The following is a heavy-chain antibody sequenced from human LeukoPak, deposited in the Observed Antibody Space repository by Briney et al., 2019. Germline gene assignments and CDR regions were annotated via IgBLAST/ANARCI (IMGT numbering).Heavy chain of an antibody. CDR3: ATIRGSEGHWYFDL. CDR2: ISGSGSDT. Sequence: GGSLRLSCAASGFIFSDYYMTWIRQAPGKGLEWLSYISGSGSDTNYADSVKGRFTTSRDNAKNSLYLQMNSLRAEDSAVYYCATIRGSEGHWYFDLWGRGTLVTVSS. CDR1: GFIFSDYY. V-gene: IGHV3-11*06. J-gene: IGHJ2*01. D-gene: IGHD3-10*01.